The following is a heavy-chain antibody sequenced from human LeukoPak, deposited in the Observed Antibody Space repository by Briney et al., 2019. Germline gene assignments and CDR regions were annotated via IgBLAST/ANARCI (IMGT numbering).Heavy chain of an antibody. CDR2: ISNSDYST. V-gene: IGHV3-23*01. Sequence: GGSLRLSCAASGFTFSSYAMSRVRQAPGKGLEWVSTISNSDYSTYYADSVKGRFTISRANSENTLYLQMNNLRAEDTAVYYCARISIDGSGSPSWFDPWGQGTLVTVSS. CDR3: ARISIDGSGSPSWFDP. CDR1: GFTFSSYA. J-gene: IGHJ5*02. D-gene: IGHD3-10*01.